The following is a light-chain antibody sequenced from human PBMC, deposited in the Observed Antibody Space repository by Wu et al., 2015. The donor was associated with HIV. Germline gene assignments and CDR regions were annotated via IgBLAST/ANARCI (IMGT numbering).Light chain of an antibody. CDR3: QQANSFPYT. CDR1: QGIRSW. J-gene: IGKJ2*01. CDR2: AAS. V-gene: IGKV1-12*01. Sequence: DIQMTQSPSSVSASVGDRVTITCRASQGIRSWLAWYQQKPGKAPMLLIYAASSLQSGVPSRFSGSKSGTDFTLTINSLQPEDFATYYCQQANSFPYTFGQGTKLEIK.